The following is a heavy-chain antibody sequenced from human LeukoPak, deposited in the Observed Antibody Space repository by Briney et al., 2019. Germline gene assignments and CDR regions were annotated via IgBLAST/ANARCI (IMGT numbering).Heavy chain of an antibody. CDR2: IRGSGGDS. CDR1: GFTFNSYD. J-gene: IGHJ4*02. Sequence: GGSLRLSCAASGFTFNSYDMSWLRQAPGKGVEWVSFIRGSGGDSKSVDSVKGRFVISRDNSKNSLYLQLNSLRPEDTAVYYCAKMAIAKGATQGRGFLQFDFWGQGTLVTVSS. D-gene: IGHD3-10*01. V-gene: IGHV3-23*01. CDR3: AKMAIAKGATQGRGFLQFDF.